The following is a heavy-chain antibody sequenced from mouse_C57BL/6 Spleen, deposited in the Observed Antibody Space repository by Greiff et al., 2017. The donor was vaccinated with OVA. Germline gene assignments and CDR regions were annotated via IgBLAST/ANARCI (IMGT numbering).Heavy chain of an antibody. Sequence: VQLQQSGAELVRPGTSVKVSCKASGYAFTNYLIEWVKQRPGQGLEWIGVINPGSGGTNYNEKFKGKATLTADKSSSTAYMQLSSLTSEDSAVYFCARLDYGSSYVRYFDVWGTGTTVTVSS. D-gene: IGHD1-1*01. CDR3: ARLDYGSSYVRYFDV. CDR2: INPGSGGT. CDR1: GYAFTNYL. J-gene: IGHJ1*03. V-gene: IGHV1-54*01.